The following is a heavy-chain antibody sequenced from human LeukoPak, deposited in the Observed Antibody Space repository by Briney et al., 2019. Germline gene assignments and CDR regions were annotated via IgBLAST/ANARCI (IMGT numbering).Heavy chain of an antibody. J-gene: IGHJ4*02. D-gene: IGHD6-19*01. CDR3: ARGSYRGWGKDS. CDR1: GXXISSYY. Sequence: SETLSXXXXVSGXXISSYYWSWIRQPAGKGLEWIGRIYTSGSTNYNPSLKSRVTMSVDTSKNQFSLKLSSVTAADTAVYYCARGSYRGWGKDSWGQGTLVTVSS. V-gene: IGHV4-4*07. CDR2: IYTSGST.